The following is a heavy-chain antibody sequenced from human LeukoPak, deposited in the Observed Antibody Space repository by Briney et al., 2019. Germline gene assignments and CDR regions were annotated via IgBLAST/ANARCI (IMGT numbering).Heavy chain of an antibody. V-gene: IGHV1-46*01. CDR1: GYTFTSYY. J-gene: IGHJ4*02. D-gene: IGHD3-3*01. Sequence: ASVKVSCKASGYTFTSYYMHWVRQAPGQGLEWMGIINPSGGSTSYAQKFQGRVTMTRDTSTSTVYMELSSLRSEDTAVYYCAKDQEAYLESGYFDYWGQGTLVTVSS. CDR3: AKDQEAYLESGYFDY. CDR2: INPSGGST.